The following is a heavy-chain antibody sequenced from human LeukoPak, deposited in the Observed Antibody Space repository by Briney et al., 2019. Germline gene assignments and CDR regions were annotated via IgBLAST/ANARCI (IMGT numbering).Heavy chain of an antibody. Sequence: SETLSLTCAVYGGSFSGYYWSWIRQPPGKGLEWIGEISNSGSTNYNPSLKSRVTISVDTSKNQFSLKLSSVTAADTAVYYCAYGEYYYDSSGSRDAFDIWGQGTMVTVSS. CDR1: GGSFSGYY. D-gene: IGHD3-22*01. J-gene: IGHJ3*02. CDR2: ISNSGST. CDR3: AYGEYYYDSSGSRDAFDI. V-gene: IGHV4-34*01.